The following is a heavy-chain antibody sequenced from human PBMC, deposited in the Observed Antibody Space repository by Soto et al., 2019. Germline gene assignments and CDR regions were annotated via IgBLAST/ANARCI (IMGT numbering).Heavy chain of an antibody. CDR3: AKGMETGYRAAFDS. Sequence: EVQLLESGGGLVQPGGSLRLSCAASGFNFGSYAMSWVPQAPGKGLEWVSGISGSGGSPYYPDSVQGRFTISKDKSSDTLYLHLTSLRAEDSAVYYCAKGMETGYRAAFDSWGQGTLVTVSS. CDR1: GFNFGSYA. D-gene: IGHD5-12*01. CDR2: ISGSGGSP. J-gene: IGHJ4*02. V-gene: IGHV3-23*01.